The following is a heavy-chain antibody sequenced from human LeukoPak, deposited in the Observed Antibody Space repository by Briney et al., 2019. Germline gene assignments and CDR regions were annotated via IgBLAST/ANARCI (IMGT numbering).Heavy chain of an antibody. CDR3: ATSRIPDTAMAY. J-gene: IGHJ4*02. D-gene: IGHD5-18*01. CDR2: IYHSGST. CDR1: GGSISSSNW. V-gene: IGHV4-4*02. Sequence: SETLSLTCAVSGGSISSSNWWSWVRQPPGKGLEWIGEIYHSGSTNYNPSLKSRVTISVDRSKNQFSLKLSSVTAADTAVYYCATSRIPDTAMAYWGQGTLVTVSS.